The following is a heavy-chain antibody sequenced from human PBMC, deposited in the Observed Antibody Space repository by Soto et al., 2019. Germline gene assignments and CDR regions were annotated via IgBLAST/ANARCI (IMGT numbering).Heavy chain of an antibody. CDR3: AKLRTGRCYTAFEC. D-gene: IGHD2-15*01. V-gene: IGHV3-23*01. CDR2: ICGNSGST. Sequence: EVQLLESGGGLVQPGGSLRLSCAASGFTFTTYAMSWVRQAPGKGLEWVSGICGNSGSTYYAESVKGRFTISSDIYKNTLHMQMNSLRSEDTAIYYCAKLRTGRCYTAFECRGQGTLLTVSS. J-gene: IGHJ4*02. CDR1: GFTFTTYA.